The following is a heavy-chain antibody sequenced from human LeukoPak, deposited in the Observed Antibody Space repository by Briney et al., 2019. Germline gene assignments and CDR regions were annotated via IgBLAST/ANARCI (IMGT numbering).Heavy chain of an antibody. CDR2: MNHNSGNT. V-gene: IGHV1-8*01. Sequence: GASVKVSCMASGYTFTSCVINWVRPATGRGLEWMGWMNHNSGNTGYAEKFQGRVTMTRNTSISTAYMELSSLRSEDTAVYYCARGTPTDAYSSGWYWWGQGTLVTVSS. CDR3: ARGTPTDAYSSGWYW. D-gene: IGHD6-19*01. CDR1: GYTFTSCV. J-gene: IGHJ4*02.